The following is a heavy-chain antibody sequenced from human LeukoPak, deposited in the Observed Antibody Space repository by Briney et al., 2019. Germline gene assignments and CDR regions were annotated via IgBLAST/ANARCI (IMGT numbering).Heavy chain of an antibody. CDR3: ARPLRYSSGWYDY. D-gene: IGHD6-19*01. Sequence: GRSLRLSCAASGFTFSDHYMDWVRQAPGKGLEWVGRTRNKANSYTTEYAASVKGRFTISRDDSKNSLYLQMNSLKTEDTAVYYCARPLRYSSGWYDYWGQGTLVTVSS. CDR1: GFTFSDHY. CDR2: TRNKANSYTT. V-gene: IGHV3-72*01. J-gene: IGHJ4*02.